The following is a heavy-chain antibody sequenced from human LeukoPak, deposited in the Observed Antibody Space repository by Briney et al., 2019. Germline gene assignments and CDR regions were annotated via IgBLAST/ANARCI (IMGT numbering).Heavy chain of an antibody. CDR1: GGSISSYY. J-gene: IGHJ4*02. D-gene: IGHD3-16*01. Sequence: SETLSLTCTVSGGSISSYYWSWIRQPPGKGLEWIGYIYYSGSTNYNPSLKSRVTISVDTSKNQFSLKLSSVTAADTAVYYCARDFRTGGVTYYFDYWGQGTLVTVSS. CDR3: ARDFRTGGVTYYFDY. CDR2: IYYSGST. V-gene: IGHV4-59*12.